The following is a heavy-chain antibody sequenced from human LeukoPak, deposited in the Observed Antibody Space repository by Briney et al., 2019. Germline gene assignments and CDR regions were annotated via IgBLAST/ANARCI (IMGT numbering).Heavy chain of an antibody. CDR1: GFTFSDYA. CDR2: ISKDGSDK. D-gene: IGHD1-7*01. J-gene: IGHJ4*02. Sequence: GGSLRLSCAASGFTFSDYAMHWVRQAPGKGLEWVAVISKDGSDKYYPGSVRGRFTISRDNSKNTIYLQMDSLRAEDTAIYYCARDYWWNYDYWGQGTLDTVSS. V-gene: IGHV3-30-3*01. CDR3: ARDYWWNYDY.